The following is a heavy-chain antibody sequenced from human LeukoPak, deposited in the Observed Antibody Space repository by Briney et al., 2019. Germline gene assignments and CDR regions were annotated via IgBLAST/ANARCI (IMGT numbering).Heavy chain of an antibody. D-gene: IGHD1-20*01. Sequence: SETLSLTCTVSGGSISSYYWGWIRQPPGKGLEWIGYIYYSGSTNYNPSLKSRVTISVDTSKNQFSLKLSPVTAADTAVYYCARVRTPRETHSYNWNRPGKYYMDVWGKGTTVTVSS. V-gene: IGHV4-59*01. CDR2: IYYSGST. CDR1: GGSISSYY. CDR3: ARVRTPRETHSYNWNRPGKYYMDV. J-gene: IGHJ6*03.